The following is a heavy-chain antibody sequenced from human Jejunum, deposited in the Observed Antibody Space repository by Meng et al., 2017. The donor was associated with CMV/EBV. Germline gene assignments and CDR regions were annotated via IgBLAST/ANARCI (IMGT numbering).Heavy chain of an antibody. J-gene: IGHJ4*02. V-gene: IGHV4-59*01. Sequence: VSGGSISSYYGNWIRQSPGKGLEWIGNIDYSGTTKYNPSLKNRVTISVDTSKRQFSLTLTSATAVDTAMYYCARGWGTTSPFDSWGQGKLVTVSS. D-gene: IGHD1-1*01. CDR3: ARGWGTTSPFDS. CDR2: IDYSGTT. CDR1: GGSISSYY.